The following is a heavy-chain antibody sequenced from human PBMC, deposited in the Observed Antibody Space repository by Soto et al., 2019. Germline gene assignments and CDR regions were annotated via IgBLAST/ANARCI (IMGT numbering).Heavy chain of an antibody. CDR2: INPNSGGT. Sequence: ASVKVSCKASGYTFTGYYMHWVRQAPGQGLVWMGWINPNSGGTIYAQKFQGCVTMTRDTSISSAYMELSRLRSDDTAVYYCARSYYDSSGDAFDIWGQGTMVTVSS. CDR1: GYTFTGYY. CDR3: ARSYYDSSGDAFDI. D-gene: IGHD3-22*01. J-gene: IGHJ3*02. V-gene: IGHV1-2*04.